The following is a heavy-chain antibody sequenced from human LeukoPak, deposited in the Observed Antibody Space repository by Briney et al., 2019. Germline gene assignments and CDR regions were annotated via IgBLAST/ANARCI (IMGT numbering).Heavy chain of an antibody. CDR1: GGSISSGSYY. J-gene: IGHJ4*02. CDR3: ARALAGYYYDSSGYYSPPGFDY. CDR2: IYTSGST. Sequence: SETLSLTCTVSGGSISSGSYYWSWIRQPAGKGLEWIGRIYTSGSTNYNPSLKSRVTISVDTSKNQFSLKLSSVTAADTAVYYCARALAGYYYDSSGYYSPPGFDYWGQGTLVTVSS. D-gene: IGHD3-22*01. V-gene: IGHV4-61*02.